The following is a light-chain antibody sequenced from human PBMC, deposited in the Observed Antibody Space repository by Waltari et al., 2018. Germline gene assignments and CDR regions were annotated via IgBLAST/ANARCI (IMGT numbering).Light chain of an antibody. CDR1: QGVGRS. Sequence: EIVLTQSPGTLSLSPGERVTLSCRASQGVGRSLAWYQPKPGQAPRLLIYDAFTRATGIADRFSGSGSGTDFSLTISRLDPEDFAVYYCQMYVRLPATFGQGTKVEIK. J-gene: IGKJ1*01. V-gene: IGKV3-20*01. CDR3: QMYVRLPAT. CDR2: DAF.